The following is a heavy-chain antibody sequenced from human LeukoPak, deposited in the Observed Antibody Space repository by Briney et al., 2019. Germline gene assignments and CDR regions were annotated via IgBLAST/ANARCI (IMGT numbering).Heavy chain of an antibody. Sequence: GESLKISGKGSGYSVTSYWIGWVRQMPGKGLEFMGIIYPGDSDTRYSPSFQGQVTISADKSISTAYLQWSSLKASDTAMYYCARQNGVATDPPFFDYWGQGTLVTVSS. D-gene: IGHD5-12*01. CDR2: IYPGDSDT. CDR1: GYSVTSYW. J-gene: IGHJ4*02. CDR3: ARQNGVATDPPFFDY. V-gene: IGHV5-51*01.